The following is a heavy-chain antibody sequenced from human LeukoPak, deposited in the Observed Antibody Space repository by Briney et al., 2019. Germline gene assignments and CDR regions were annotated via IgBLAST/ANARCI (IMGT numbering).Heavy chain of an antibody. CDR2: INGDGSST. D-gene: IGHD2-2*01. J-gene: IGHJ4*02. CDR1: GFSFSSYW. Sequence: GGSLRLSCAASGFSFSSYWMHWVRQAPGKGLVWVSRINGDGSSTSNADSVKGRFTISRDNAKNTLYLQLNSLRAEDTAVYYCARSEYAFDYWGQGTLVTVSS. V-gene: IGHV3-74*01. CDR3: ARSEYAFDY.